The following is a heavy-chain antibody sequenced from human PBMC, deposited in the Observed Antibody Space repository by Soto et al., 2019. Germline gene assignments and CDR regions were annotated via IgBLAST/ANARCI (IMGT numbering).Heavy chain of an antibody. D-gene: IGHD3-3*01. J-gene: IGHJ6*04. CDR2: ISYDGSKK. CDR1: GFSFSTYG. Sequence: PGGSLRLSCAASGFSFSTYGLHWVRQAPGKGLEWVAVISYDGSKKYYADSVKGRFTISRDNSKNTLYLQMSSLRAEDTAVYYCARGEVTIFGVVGLLSSSLVWGKGTTVTVSS. V-gene: IGHV3-30*03. CDR3: ARGEVTIFGVVGLLSSSLV.